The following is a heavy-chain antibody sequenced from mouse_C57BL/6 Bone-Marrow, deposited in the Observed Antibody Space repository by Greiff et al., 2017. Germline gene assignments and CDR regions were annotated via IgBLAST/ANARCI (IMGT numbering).Heavy chain of an antibody. Sequence: DVMLVESGGDLVKPGGSLKLSCAASGFTFSSYGMSWVRQTPDKRLEWVATISSGGSYTYYPDSVKGRFTISRDNAKNTLYLQMSSLKSEDTAMYYCARPLYGSSHGGYFDVWGTGTTVTVSS. J-gene: IGHJ1*03. V-gene: IGHV5-6*02. CDR1: GFTFSSYG. CDR3: ARPLYGSSHGGYFDV. CDR2: ISSGGSYT. D-gene: IGHD1-1*01.